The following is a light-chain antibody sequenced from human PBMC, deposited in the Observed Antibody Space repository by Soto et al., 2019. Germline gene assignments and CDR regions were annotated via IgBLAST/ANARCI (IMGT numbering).Light chain of an antibody. CDR3: QQLNSYPLT. Sequence: EIGLTQSPATLSLSPGERATLSCRASRSVSSYLAWYQQKPGQAPRLLIYDASNRATGIPARFSGSGSGTDFTLTISSLEPEDFATYYCQQLNSYPLTFGPGTKVDIK. CDR1: RSVSSY. CDR2: DAS. J-gene: IGKJ3*01. V-gene: IGKV3-11*01.